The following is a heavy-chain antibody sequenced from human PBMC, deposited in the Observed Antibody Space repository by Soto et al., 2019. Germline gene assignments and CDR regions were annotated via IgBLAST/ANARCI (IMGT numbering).Heavy chain of an antibody. CDR2: IYYSGST. D-gene: IGHD2-15*01. CDR1: GGSISSGDYY. Sequence: QVQLQESGPGLVKPSQTLSLTCTVSGGSISSGDYYWSWIRQPPGKGLEWIGYIYYSGSTYYNPSLMSRVTISVDTSKNQFSLKLSSVTAADTAVYYCAREFGNGVVVAAAYQMGGFDPWGQGTLVTVSS. V-gene: IGHV4-30-4*01. J-gene: IGHJ5*02. CDR3: AREFGNGVVVAAAYQMGGFDP.